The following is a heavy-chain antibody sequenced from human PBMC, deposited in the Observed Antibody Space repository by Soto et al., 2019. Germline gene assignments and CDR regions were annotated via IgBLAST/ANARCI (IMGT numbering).Heavy chain of an antibody. V-gene: IGHV3-21*01. CDR1: GLTFRSFT. CDR2: ISSNSAYI. CDR3: TRDASRDSSARGWFDP. J-gene: IGHJ5*02. D-gene: IGHD6-13*01. Sequence: GGSLRLSGAASGLTFRSFTINWVRQAPGKGLEWVSTISSNSAYIYYTDALRGRFTISRDNAKNSLHLQMNSLRAEDTAVYYCTRDASRDSSARGWFDPWGPGTLVTVSS.